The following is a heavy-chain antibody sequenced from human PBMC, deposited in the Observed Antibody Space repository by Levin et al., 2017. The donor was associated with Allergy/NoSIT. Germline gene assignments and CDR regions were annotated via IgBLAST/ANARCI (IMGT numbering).Heavy chain of an antibody. CDR1: GGSFSGYY. J-gene: IGHJ5*02. D-gene: IGHD1-1*01. V-gene: IGHV4-34*01. Sequence: SQTLSLTCAVYGGSFSGYYWSWIRQPPGKGLEWIGEINHSGSTNYNPSLKSRVTISVDTSKNQFSLKLSSVTAADTAVYYCARGAGYLAKGYNWFDPWGQGTLVTVSS. CDR2: INHSGST. CDR3: ARGAGYLAKGYNWFDP.